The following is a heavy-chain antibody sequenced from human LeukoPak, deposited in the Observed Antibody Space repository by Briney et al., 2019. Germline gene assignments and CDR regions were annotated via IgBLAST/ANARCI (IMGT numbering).Heavy chain of an antibody. CDR1: GFTVSSSY. J-gene: IGHJ4*02. CDR2: IYRDGTT. Sequence: GGSLRLSCAASGFTVSSSYMSWVRQAPGKGLEWVSVIYRDGTTYYADSVKGRFIISRDNSKSTLYLQMNSLRAEDTAVYSCARAYSSSWYFGYWGQGTLVTVSS. D-gene: IGHD6-13*01. V-gene: IGHV3-53*01. CDR3: ARAYSSSWYFGY.